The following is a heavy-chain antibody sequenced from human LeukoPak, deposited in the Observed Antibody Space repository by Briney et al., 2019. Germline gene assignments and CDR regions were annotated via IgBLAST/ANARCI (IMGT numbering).Heavy chain of an antibody. CDR3: ARTTSMTASGYDY. V-gene: IGHV1-8*03. CDR2: INPDTGDK. Sequence: ASVKVSCKASGNTFTNYHINWVQQASGQGLEWLTWINPDTGDKGYARKFQDRVTITTDTSISTAYMELSSLSSEDTAVYFCARTTSMTASGYDYWGQGTLVTVSS. CDR1: GNTFTNYH. D-gene: IGHD2-21*02. J-gene: IGHJ4*02.